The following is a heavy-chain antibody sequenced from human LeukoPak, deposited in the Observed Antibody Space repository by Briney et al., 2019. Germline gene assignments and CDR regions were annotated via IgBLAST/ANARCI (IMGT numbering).Heavy chain of an antibody. V-gene: IGHV4-39*01. J-gene: IGHJ4*02. Sequence: SETLSLTCTVSDGSISSSTYYWDWIRQPPGKGLEWIGSIYYSGNTYYNPSLKSRVAISVDTSRNQFSLKLSSVTAADTAVYYCARRATSGWQPFDYWGRGTLVTVSS. CDR1: DGSISSSTYY. CDR3: ARRATSGWQPFDY. D-gene: IGHD6-19*01. CDR2: IYYSGNT.